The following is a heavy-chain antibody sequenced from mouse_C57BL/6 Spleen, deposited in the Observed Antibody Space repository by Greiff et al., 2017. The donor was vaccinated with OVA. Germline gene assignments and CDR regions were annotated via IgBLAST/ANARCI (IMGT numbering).Heavy chain of an antibody. J-gene: IGHJ3*01. Sequence: VQLQQSGPELVKPGASVKISCKASGYTFTDYYMNWVKQSHGKSLEWIGDLNPNNGGTSYNQKSKGKATLTVDKSSSTAYMERRILTSEDSAVYYCASSYSNYKAWFAYWGQGTLVTVSA. D-gene: IGHD2-5*01. CDR1: GYTFTDYY. CDR2: LNPNNGGT. CDR3: ASSYSNYKAWFAY. V-gene: IGHV1-26*01.